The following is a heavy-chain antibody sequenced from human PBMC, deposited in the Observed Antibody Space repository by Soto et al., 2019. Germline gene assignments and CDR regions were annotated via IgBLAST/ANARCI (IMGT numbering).Heavy chain of an antibody. CDR3: ARGSTDSYPGSRIFDF. Sequence: EVQLLESGGGLVQPGGSLRLSCAASGFTFSNYGMSWVRQAPGKGLEWVSGISGSGGSTDYAGSVKGRFTISRDNSKNTLYLQMNSLRVDDTALYYCARGSTDSYPGSRIFDFWGRGTLVTVSS. V-gene: IGHV3-23*01. CDR2: ISGSGGST. D-gene: IGHD3-10*01. CDR1: GFTFSNYG. J-gene: IGHJ4*02.